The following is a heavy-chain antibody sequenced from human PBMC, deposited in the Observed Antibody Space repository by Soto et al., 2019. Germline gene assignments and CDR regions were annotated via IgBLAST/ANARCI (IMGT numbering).Heavy chain of an antibody. Sequence: QIQLVQSGAEVKQPGASVTVSCQASGYTFNNYAITWVRQAPGLGLEWMGWISAYNGNIDYAQKLQGRLTMTTDSTTSTAYVELSSLTYDDTASYFCARDNGGLASPGTGWLGPWGQGTLITVSS. CDR3: ARDNGGLASPGTGWLGP. J-gene: IGHJ5*02. D-gene: IGHD1-1*01. CDR1: GYTFNNYA. V-gene: IGHV1-18*01. CDR2: ISAYNGNI.